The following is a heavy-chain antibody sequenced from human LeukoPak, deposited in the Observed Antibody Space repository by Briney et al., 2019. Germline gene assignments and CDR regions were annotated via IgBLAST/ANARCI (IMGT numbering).Heavy chain of an antibody. V-gene: IGHV3-7*01. D-gene: IGHD3-16*01. J-gene: IGHJ4*02. CDR3: ARVRGSYCLDY. Sequence: PGGSLRLSCAASGIILSSYWMSWVRQAPGKGLEWVANIKQDGSEKYYVDSVKGRFTISRDNAKNSLYLQMNSLRAEDTAVYYCARVRGSYCLDYWGQGTLVTVSS. CDR1: GIILSSYW. CDR2: IKQDGSEK.